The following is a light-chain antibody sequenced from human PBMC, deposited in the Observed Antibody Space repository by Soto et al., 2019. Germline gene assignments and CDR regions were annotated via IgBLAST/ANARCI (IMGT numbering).Light chain of an antibody. CDR3: RSYTTRNTEV. J-gene: IGLJ1*01. Sequence: QSALTQPASVSGSPGQSISISCIGTSSDVGAFNYVSWYQHHPGKAPQLIIYDVTSRPSGVSNRFSASKSGNTASLTISGLQAVDEADYYCRSYTTRNTEVFGTGTKVTVL. V-gene: IGLV2-14*03. CDR1: SSDVGAFNY. CDR2: DVT.